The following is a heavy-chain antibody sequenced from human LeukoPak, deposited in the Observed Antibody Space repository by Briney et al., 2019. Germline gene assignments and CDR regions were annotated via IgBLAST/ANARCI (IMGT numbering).Heavy chain of an antibody. CDR2: IRSDGSIT. J-gene: IGHJ4*02. V-gene: IGHV3-74*01. CDR1: GFTFSSNG. CDR3: ARDGRSGNFDK. D-gene: IGHD1-26*01. Sequence: QSGGSLRRSCAASGFTFSSNGMNWVRQAPGKGLAWVSVIRSDGSITTYADSVKGRFTISRDTAKNTLYLQMNSLRAEDTAVYYCARDGRSGNFDKWGQGTLVSVSS.